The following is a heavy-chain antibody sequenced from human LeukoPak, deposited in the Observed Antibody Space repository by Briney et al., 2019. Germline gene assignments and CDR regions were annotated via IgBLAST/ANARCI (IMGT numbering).Heavy chain of an antibody. Sequence: SETLSLTCTVSGGSISSSSYYWGWIRQPAGKGLEWIGRIYTSGSTNYNPSLKSRVTISVDTSKNQFSLKLSSVTAADTAVYYCARGDKSRYSLNYWGQGTLVTVSS. CDR2: IYTSGST. D-gene: IGHD5-18*01. CDR3: ARGDKSRYSLNY. CDR1: GGSISSSSYY. J-gene: IGHJ4*02. V-gene: IGHV4-61*02.